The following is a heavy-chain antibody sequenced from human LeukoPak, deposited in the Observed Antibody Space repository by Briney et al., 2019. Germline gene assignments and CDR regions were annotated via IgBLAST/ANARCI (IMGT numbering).Heavy chain of an antibody. J-gene: IGHJ3*02. CDR3: ASPSGSYGDYDAFDI. V-gene: IGHV1-2*02. CDR1: GYTFTGYY. D-gene: IGHD1-26*01. CDR2: INPNSGGT. Sequence: ASVKVSCKASGYTFTGYYIHWVRQAPGQGLEWMGRINPNSGGTKYAQKFQDRVTMTRDTSISTAYMELSRLRSDDTAVYYCASPSGSYGDYDAFDIWGQGTMVTVSS.